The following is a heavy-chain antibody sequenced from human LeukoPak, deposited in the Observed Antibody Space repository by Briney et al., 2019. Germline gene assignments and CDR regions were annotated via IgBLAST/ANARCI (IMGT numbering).Heavy chain of an antibody. CDR3: ARGYTNYGYVFDI. CDR2: IRSKPYGGAT. D-gene: IGHD4-11*01. CDR1: GFTFDDSA. V-gene: IGHV3-49*03. Sequence: GGSLRLSCTASGFTFDDSAVSWFRQAPGKGLEWVGFIRSKPYGGATEYAASVKGRFTISRDNARNSLYLQMNNLRVEDTAVYYCARGYTNYGYVFDIWGQGTMVTVSS. J-gene: IGHJ3*02.